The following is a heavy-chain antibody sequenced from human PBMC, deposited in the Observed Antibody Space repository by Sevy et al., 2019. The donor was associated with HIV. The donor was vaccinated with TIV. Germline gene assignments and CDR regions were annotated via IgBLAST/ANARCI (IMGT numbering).Heavy chain of an antibody. Sequence: GGSLRLSCAASGFTFSSYSMNWVRQAPGKGLEWVSSISSSSSYIYYADSVKGRFTISRDNAKNSLYLQMNSLRAEDTAVYYCARALQWLADYGGNALTPLRYYYMDVWGKGTTVTVSS. D-gene: IGHD4-17*01. CDR2: ISSSSSYI. V-gene: IGHV3-21*01. CDR1: GFTFSSYS. J-gene: IGHJ6*03. CDR3: ARALQWLADYGGNALTPLRYYYMDV.